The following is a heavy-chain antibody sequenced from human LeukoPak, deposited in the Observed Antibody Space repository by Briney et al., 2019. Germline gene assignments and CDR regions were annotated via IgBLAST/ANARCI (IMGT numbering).Heavy chain of an antibody. CDR3: ASGSGSLGGYFDY. D-gene: IGHD3-10*01. J-gene: IGHJ4*02. CDR1: GFTVSSNY. V-gene: IGHV3-53*01. Sequence: QPGGSLRLSCAASGFTVSSNYMSWVRQAPGKGLEWVSVIYSGGSTYYADSVKGRFTISRDNSKNTLYLQMNSLRAEDTAVYYCASGSGSLGGYFDYWGQGTLVTVSS. CDR2: IYSGGST.